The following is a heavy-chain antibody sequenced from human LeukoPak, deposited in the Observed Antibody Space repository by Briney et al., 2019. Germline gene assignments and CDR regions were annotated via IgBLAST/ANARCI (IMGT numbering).Heavy chain of an antibody. Sequence: PGGSLRLSCAASGFTVSSNYMSWVRQAPGKGLEWVSVIYSGGSTYYADSVKGRFTISRDNSKNTLYLQMNSLRAEDTAVYYCARVTPLGYCSSTSCSSFDYWGQGTLVTVSS. J-gene: IGHJ4*02. V-gene: IGHV3-66*01. CDR3: ARVTPLGYCSSTSCSSFDY. D-gene: IGHD2-2*01. CDR2: IYSGGST. CDR1: GFTVSSNY.